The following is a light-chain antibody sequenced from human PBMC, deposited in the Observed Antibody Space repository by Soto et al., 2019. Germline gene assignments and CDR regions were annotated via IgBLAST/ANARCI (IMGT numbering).Light chain of an antibody. CDR2: EVS. Sequence: QSVLTQPASVAGSPGQSITISCTGTSSDVGNYNLVSWFQQHPGKAPKLMIFEVSQRPSGVSNRFSGSKSGNTASLTISGLQAEDEADYYCCSYGGGTIMIFGGGTQLTV. V-gene: IGLV2-23*02. CDR1: SSDVGNYNL. J-gene: IGLJ2*01. CDR3: CSYGGGTIMI.